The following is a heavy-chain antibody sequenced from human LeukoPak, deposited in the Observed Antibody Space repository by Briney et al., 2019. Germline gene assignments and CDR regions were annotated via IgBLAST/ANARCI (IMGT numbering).Heavy chain of an antibody. Sequence: GGSLRLSCAASGFTFDDYAMHWVRQAPGKGLEWVSLISWDGGGTYYADTVKGRFTISGDNSKNSLYLQMNSLRAEDTALYYCAKDMAAYYYASGNIDYWGQGTLVTVSS. V-gene: IGHV3-43D*03. CDR1: GFTFDDYA. D-gene: IGHD3-10*01. CDR2: ISWDGGGT. J-gene: IGHJ4*02. CDR3: AKDMAAYYYASGNIDY.